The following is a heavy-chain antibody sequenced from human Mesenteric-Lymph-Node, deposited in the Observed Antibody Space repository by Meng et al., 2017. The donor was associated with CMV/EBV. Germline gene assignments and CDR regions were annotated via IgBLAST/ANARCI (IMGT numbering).Heavy chain of an antibody. V-gene: IGHV3-23*01. CDR3: ASTWVTRTYTGMDV. CDR1: GFTFSTYA. CDR2: ISNSGGST. J-gene: IGHJ6*02. D-gene: IGHD1-7*01. Sequence: GGSLRLSCAASGFTFSTYAMSWVRQAPGKGLEWVSAISNSGGSTFYADSVKGRFTISRDNSKSTLYLQMSSLRAEDTAVYYCASTWVTRTYTGMDVWGQGTTVTVSS.